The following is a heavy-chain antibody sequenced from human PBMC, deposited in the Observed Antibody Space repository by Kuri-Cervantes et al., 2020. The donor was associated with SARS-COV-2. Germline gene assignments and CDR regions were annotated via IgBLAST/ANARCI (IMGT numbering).Heavy chain of an antibody. D-gene: IGHD6-13*01. CDR1: GFTFSTYA. V-gene: IGHV3-23*01. CDR3: ARVCDGGGTGIAAAGSTGDWFDP. J-gene: IGHJ5*02. Sequence: GGSLRLSCAASGFTFSTYAMSWVRQAPGKGLEWVSGISGSGSNTHYADSVKGRFTISRDNSKNTLDLQINSLRGEDAAVYYCARVCDGGGTGIAAAGSTGDWFDPWGQGTLVTVSS. CDR2: ISGSGSNT.